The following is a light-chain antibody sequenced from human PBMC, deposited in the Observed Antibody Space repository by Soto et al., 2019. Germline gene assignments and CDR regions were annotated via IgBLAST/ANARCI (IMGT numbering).Light chain of an antibody. CDR3: QQSHSSPLS. CDR1: QSISRN. V-gene: IGKV1-39*01. CDR2: TAS. J-gene: IGKJ4*01. Sequence: IQGTQSPSSLSASVGDRVTITCRASQSISRNLNWYQQKPGKAPELLIYTASNLQSGVPSRFSGSGSGTDFALTISSLQPEDSAVYYCQQSHSSPLSFGGGTKVDIK.